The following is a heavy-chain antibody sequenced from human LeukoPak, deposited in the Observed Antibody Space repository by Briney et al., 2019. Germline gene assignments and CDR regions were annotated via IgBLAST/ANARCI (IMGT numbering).Heavy chain of an antibody. CDR3: ARHYEIKNRYYFDY. CDR1: GGSISSYY. J-gene: IGHJ4*02. CDR2: IYYSGST. Sequence: SETLSLTCTVSGGSISSYYWSWIRQPPGKGLEWIGYIYYSGSTNYNPSLKSRVTISVDTSKNQFSLKLSFVTAADTAVYYCARHYEIKNRYYFDYWGQGTLVTVSS. D-gene: IGHD3-9*01. V-gene: IGHV4-59*01.